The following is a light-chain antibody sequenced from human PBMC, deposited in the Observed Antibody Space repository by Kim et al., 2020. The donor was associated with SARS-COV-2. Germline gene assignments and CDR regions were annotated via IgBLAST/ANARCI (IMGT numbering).Light chain of an antibody. V-gene: IGLV2-8*01. J-gene: IGLJ2*01. Sequence: QSALTQPPSASGSPGQSVAISCAGTRTDAGGYNSVSCYQQHPGKTPKLIIYEVNKRPSGVPDRFSGSKSGNTASLTVSGLQAEDEADYYCSSYAGSAVFGGGTQLTVL. CDR2: EVN. CDR3: SSYAGSAV. CDR1: RTDAGGYNS.